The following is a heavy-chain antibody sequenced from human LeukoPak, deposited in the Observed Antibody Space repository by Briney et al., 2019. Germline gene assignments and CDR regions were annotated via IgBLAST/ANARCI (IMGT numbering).Heavy chain of an antibody. CDR2: INPNSGGT. Sequence: ASVKVSCKASGYTFTGYYMHWVRQAPGQGLEWMGWINPNSGGTNYAQKFQGRVTMTRDTSISTAYMELRSLRSDDTAVYYCARVGRIAAAGSVDYWGQGTLVTVSS. CDR3: ARVGRIAAAGSVDY. CDR1: GYTFTGYY. J-gene: IGHJ4*02. D-gene: IGHD6-13*01. V-gene: IGHV1-2*02.